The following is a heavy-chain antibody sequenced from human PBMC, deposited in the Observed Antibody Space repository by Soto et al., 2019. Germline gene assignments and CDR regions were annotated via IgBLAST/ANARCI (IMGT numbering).Heavy chain of an antibody. D-gene: IGHD4-17*01. CDR2: MYYSGTT. CDR1: GDSIGSSRHY. J-gene: IGHJ4*02. V-gene: IGHV4-39*01. CDR3: ARHGDYVTALDS. Sequence: QLQLQESGPGLVKRLETLSLTCTVSGDSIGSSRHYWGWIRQPPGRGLEWIGSMYYSGTTYYNLSLKSRVTISVDTSKKQFSLKLSSVTAADTAVYYCARHGDYVTALDSWGQGTLVTVSS.